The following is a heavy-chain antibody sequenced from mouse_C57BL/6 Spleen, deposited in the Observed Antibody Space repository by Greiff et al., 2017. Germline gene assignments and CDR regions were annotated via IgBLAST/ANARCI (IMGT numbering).Heavy chain of an antibody. D-gene: IGHD3-2*02. CDR2: INPSSGYT. V-gene: IGHV1-7*01. CDR1: GYTFPSYW. CDR3: ASGSCSGYAMDY. Sequence: QVQLQQSGAELAKPGASVKLSCKASGYTFPSYWMHWVKQRPGQGLEWIGYINPSSGYTKYNQKFKDKATLTADKSSCTAYMQLSSLTYEDSAVYYCASGSCSGYAMDYWGQGTSVTVSS. J-gene: IGHJ4*01.